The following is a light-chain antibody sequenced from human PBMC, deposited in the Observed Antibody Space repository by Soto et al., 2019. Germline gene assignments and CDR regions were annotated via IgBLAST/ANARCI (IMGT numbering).Light chain of an antibody. CDR2: AAS. CDR1: QGIRNF. Sequence: DIPMTQSPTSLSASVGDRVTITCRASQGIRNFVAWYQQKPGKPPKLLIYAASTLQSGVPSRFSGSGSGTDFTLTINSLQPEDVATYSCQKYSSVPVFGPGTKVGI. V-gene: IGKV1-27*01. CDR3: QKYSSVPV. J-gene: IGKJ3*01.